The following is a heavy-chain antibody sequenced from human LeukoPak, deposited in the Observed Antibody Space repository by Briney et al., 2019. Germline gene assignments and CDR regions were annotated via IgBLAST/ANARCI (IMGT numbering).Heavy chain of an antibody. D-gene: IGHD3-10*01. V-gene: IGHV1-2*02. CDR2: INPNSGGT. CDR1: GYTFTGHY. Sequence: ASVKVSCKASGYTFTGHYMHWVRQAPGQGLEWMGWINPNSGGTNYAQKFQGRVTMTRDTSITTAYMEMSRLRSDDTALYYCARDRERGYYYYYMDVWGKGTTVTVSS. J-gene: IGHJ6*03. CDR3: ARDRERGYYYYYMDV.